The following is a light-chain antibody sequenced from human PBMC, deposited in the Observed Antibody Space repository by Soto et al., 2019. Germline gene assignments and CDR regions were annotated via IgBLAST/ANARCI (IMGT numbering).Light chain of an antibody. CDR2: RNN. V-gene: IGLV1-47*01. CDR1: ISNIGSNY. J-gene: IGLJ2*01. Sequence: QSVLTQPPSASRTPGQRVTISCSGSISNIGSNYVYWYQHLPGTAPKLLIYRNNQRPSGVPDRFSGSKSGTSASLAISGLRSEDEADYYCATWDDSLSGVVFGGGTKVTVL. CDR3: ATWDDSLSGVV.